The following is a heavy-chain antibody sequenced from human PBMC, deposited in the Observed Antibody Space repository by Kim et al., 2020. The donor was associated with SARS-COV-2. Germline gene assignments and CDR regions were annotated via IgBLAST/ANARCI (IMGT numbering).Heavy chain of an antibody. D-gene: IGHD2-2*01. J-gene: IGHJ3*02. CDR2: T. Sequence: TNYAQKLQGRVTMTPDTSTSTAYMELRSLRSDDTAVYYCARDRTDAFDIWGQGTMVTVSS. V-gene: IGHV1-18*01. CDR3: ARDRTDAFDI.